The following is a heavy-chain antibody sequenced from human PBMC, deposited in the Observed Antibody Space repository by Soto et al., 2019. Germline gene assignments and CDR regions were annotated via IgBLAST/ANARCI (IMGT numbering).Heavy chain of an antibody. D-gene: IGHD3-10*02. CDR1: GFTFISYA. V-gene: IGHV3-23*01. CDR3: ARNVPGSTTRPDYWYFDL. Sequence: EVQLLESGGGLVQPGGSLRLSCAASGFTFISYAMNWVRQAPGKGLQWVSAISGGGDATFYADSVKGRFTISRDNSRNKVTLQMNSLGADDTAVYYCARNVPGSTTRPDYWYFDLWGRGTLVTVSS. CDR2: ISGGGDAT. J-gene: IGHJ2*01.